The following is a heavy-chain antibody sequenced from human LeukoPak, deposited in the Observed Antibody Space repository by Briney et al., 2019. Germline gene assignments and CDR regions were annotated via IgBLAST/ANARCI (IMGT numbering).Heavy chain of an antibody. J-gene: IGHJ4*02. D-gene: IGHD6-19*01. Sequence: GGSLRLSCAASGFTFSSYDMSWVRQAPGKGLEWVSAITGSGGSTYYADSVKGRFTISRDNSKNTVYLQMNSLRAEDTAVYYCVARSVWYFLGYWGQGTLVTVSS. V-gene: IGHV3-23*01. CDR1: GFTFSSYD. CDR3: VARSVWYFLGY. CDR2: ITGSGGST.